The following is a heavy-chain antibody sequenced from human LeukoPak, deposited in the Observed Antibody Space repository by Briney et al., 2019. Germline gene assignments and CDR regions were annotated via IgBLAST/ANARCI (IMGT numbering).Heavy chain of an antibody. CDR1: GYTFTTYD. D-gene: IGHD3-22*01. J-gene: IGHJ5*02. CDR2: MSPSSGNT. V-gene: IGHV1-8*01. Sequence: GASVKVSCKASGYTFTTYDINWVRQAPGQGLEWMGWMSPSSGNTGYAQKFQGRVTMTRDTSISTAYMELSSLRSEDTAVYYCARVPGGYYETCGYLRVLGYFDPWGQGTLVTVSS. CDR3: ARVPGGYYETCGYLRVLGYFDP.